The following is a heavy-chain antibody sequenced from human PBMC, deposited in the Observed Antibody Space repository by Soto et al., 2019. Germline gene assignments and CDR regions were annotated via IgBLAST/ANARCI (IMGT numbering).Heavy chain of an antibody. CDR1: GDSVSGGDSY. CDR2: TSFSGYT. V-gene: IGHV4-30-4*01. D-gene: IGHD3-22*01. J-gene: IGHJ4*02. CDR3: VRGGNPYHYATSGPGTFDK. Sequence: QVQLQESGPDLVKPSQTLSLTCTVSGDSVSGGDSYWSWIRQPPGKALEGCGYTSFSGYTSYTQSLNSRNTISVDMTKTQFSLRLTYVTAADTAIYYCVRGGNPYHYATSGPGTFDKWGQGTLVSVSS.